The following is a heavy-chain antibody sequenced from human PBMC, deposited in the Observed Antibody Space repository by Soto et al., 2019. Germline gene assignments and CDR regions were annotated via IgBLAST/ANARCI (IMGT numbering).Heavy chain of an antibody. CDR3: ARNGGGSGSYYHNYGMDA. V-gene: IGHV4-59*01. Sequence: SETLSLTCTVSGGSISSYYWSWIRQPPGKGLEWIGYIYYSGSADYSPSLKSRVTISVDTSKNQFSLKLSSVTAADTAVYYCARNGGGSGSYYHNYGMDAWGQGTTVTVSS. J-gene: IGHJ6*02. D-gene: IGHD3-10*01. CDR2: IYYSGSA. CDR1: GGSISSYY.